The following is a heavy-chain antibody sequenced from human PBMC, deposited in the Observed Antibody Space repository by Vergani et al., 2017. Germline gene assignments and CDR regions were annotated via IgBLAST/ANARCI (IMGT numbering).Heavy chain of an antibody. CDR1: GFTFSSYA. CDR3: ARERSSGWERYFQH. V-gene: IGHV3-30-3*01. D-gene: IGHD6-19*01. Sequence: QVQLVESGGGVVQPGRSLRLSCAASGFTFSSYAMHWVRQAPGKGLEWVAVISYVGSNKYYADSVKGRFTISRDNSKNTLYLQMNSLRAEDTAVYYCARERSSGWERYFQHWGQGTLVTVSS. CDR2: ISYVGSNK. J-gene: IGHJ1*01.